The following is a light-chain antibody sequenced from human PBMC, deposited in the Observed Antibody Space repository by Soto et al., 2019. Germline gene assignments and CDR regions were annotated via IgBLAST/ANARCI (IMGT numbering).Light chain of an antibody. Sequence: EVVLTQSPDTLSLSPGETATLSCRASESFDRYVAWYQQKVGQPPRLLSYDAYTRATGVGARFTGSGSATDFSHTITSLEPEDFAVYYCQQRGKWPSTFGPGTKVEMK. J-gene: IGKJ2*02. CDR1: ESFDRY. CDR3: QQRGKWPST. CDR2: DAY. V-gene: IGKV3-11*01.